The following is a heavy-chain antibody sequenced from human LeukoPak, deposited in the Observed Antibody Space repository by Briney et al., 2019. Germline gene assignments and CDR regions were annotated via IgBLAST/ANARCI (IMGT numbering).Heavy chain of an antibody. CDR2: IVVDSGNT. Sequence: SAKVSCKASGFTLRSSAVQFLRQARGQRLEWIGWIVVDSGNTNSAQKFQERVTITRDLSTSTAYMELSSLRSEDTAVYYCAADSGLLGLGATPPYFYYNMDVWGQGTTVTVSS. J-gene: IGHJ6*02. D-gene: IGHD1-26*01. V-gene: IGHV1-58*01. CDR1: GFTLRSSA. CDR3: AADSGLLGLGATPPYFYYNMDV.